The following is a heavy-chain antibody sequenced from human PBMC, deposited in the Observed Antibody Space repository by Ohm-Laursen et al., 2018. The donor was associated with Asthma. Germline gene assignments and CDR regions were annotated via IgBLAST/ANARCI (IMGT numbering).Heavy chain of an antibody. D-gene: IGHD6-13*01. J-gene: IGHJ3*02. Sequence: GSLRLSCSASGFTFSRYAISWVRQAPGKGLEWVSTISDSGGSTYYADSVKGRFTISRDNSKNTLYLQMNSLRAEDTAVYYCAKYSSSLKLGAFDIWGQGTMVTVSS. CDR1: GFTFSRYA. CDR3: AKYSSSLKLGAFDI. CDR2: ISDSGGST. V-gene: IGHV3-23*01.